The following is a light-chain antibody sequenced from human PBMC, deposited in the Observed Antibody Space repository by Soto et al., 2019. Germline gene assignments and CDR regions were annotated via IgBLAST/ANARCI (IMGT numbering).Light chain of an antibody. CDR2: AAS. V-gene: IGKV1-9*01. Sequence: ILLTQSPSSLSASVGDRVAITCRASQGIDSSFAWYQQKPGKAPKLLIYAASSLQSGVPSRFSGSGSGTDFTLTISSLQPEDFATYYCQQLHDYPITFGQGTRLEIK. CDR1: QGIDSS. J-gene: IGKJ5*01. CDR3: QQLHDYPIT.